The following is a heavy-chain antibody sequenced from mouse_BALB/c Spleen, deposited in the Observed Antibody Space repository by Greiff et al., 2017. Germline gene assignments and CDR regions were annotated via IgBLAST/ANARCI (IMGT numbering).Heavy chain of an antibody. CDR2: ISSGGSYT. V-gene: IGHV5-6-4*01. Sequence: EVKLMESGGGLVKPGGSLKLSCAPSGFTFSSYTMSWVRQTPEKRLEWVATISSGGSYTYYPDSVKGRFTISRDNAKNTLYLQMSSLKSEDTAMYYCTRTGTDWYFDVWGAGTTVTVSS. D-gene: IGHD3-3*01. CDR3: TRTGTDWYFDV. CDR1: GFTFSSYT. J-gene: IGHJ1*01.